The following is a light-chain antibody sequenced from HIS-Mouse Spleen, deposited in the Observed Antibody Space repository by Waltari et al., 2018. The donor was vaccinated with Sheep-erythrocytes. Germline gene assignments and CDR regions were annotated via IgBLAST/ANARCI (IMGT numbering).Light chain of an antibody. V-gene: IGLV2-8*01. CDR1: STDLGGSNY. J-gene: IGLJ2*01. CDR3: SSYAGSNNLMV. CDR2: EVS. Sequence: QSALTQPPSASGSPRQSVTISCTGTSTDLGGSNYCSWYQQHPGKAPKLMIYEVSKRPSGVPDRFSGSKSGNTASLTVSGLQAEDEADYYCSSYAGSNNLMVFGGGTKLTVL.